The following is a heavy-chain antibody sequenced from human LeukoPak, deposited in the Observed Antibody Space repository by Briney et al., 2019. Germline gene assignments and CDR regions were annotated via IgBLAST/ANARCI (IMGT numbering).Heavy chain of an antibody. CDR2: INPSDGST. CDR3: ARDRRSVGHYDV. CDR1: GYSFTSYY. Sequence: ASVKVSCKASGYSFTSYYLHWVRQAPGQGPEWMGIINPSDGSTIYAQKFRGRVTMTRDTSTSTVYMDLSSLRSEDTARYYCARDRRSVGHYDVWGQGTLVTVSS. V-gene: IGHV1-46*01. D-gene: IGHD3-3*01. J-gene: IGHJ4*02.